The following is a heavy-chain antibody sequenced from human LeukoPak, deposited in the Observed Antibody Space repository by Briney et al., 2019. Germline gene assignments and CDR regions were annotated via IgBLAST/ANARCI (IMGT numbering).Heavy chain of an antibody. Sequence: GGSLRLSCAASGFTFSNAWMSWVRQAPGKGLEWVGRIKSKTDGGTTDYAAPVKGRFTISRDDSKNTLYPQMNSLKTEDTAVYYCTTVRVGGITLFYWGQGTLVTVSS. V-gene: IGHV3-15*01. CDR1: GFTFSNAW. CDR2: IKSKTDGGTT. D-gene: IGHD3-22*01. CDR3: TTVRVGGITLFY. J-gene: IGHJ4*02.